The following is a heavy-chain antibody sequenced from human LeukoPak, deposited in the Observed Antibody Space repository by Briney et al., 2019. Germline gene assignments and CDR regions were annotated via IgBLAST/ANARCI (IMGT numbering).Heavy chain of an antibody. D-gene: IGHD2-15*01. V-gene: IGHV3-23*01. CDR3: AKDPAVVVAARFDY. Sequence: GGSLRLSCATSGFTFSNYAMSWVRQAPGKGLEWVSAISGSGGSAYYADSVKGRFTISRDNSKNTLYLQMNSLRAEDTAVYYCAKDPAVVVAARFDYWGQGTLVTVSS. J-gene: IGHJ4*02. CDR2: ISGSGGSA. CDR1: GFTFSNYA.